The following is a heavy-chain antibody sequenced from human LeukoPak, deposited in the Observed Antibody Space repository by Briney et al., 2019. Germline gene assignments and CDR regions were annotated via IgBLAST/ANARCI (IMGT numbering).Heavy chain of an antibody. Sequence: GSLRLSCVASGFTFDGYAMHWVRQAPGKGLEWVASISSSSPYIYYTDSAKGRFTISRDNAKNSLYLQMKSLRAEDTAVYYCARLYSRVGPFDYWGQGTLVTVSS. CDR3: ARLYSRVGPFDY. J-gene: IGHJ4*02. CDR2: ISSSSPYI. D-gene: IGHD5-18*01. CDR1: GFTFDGYA. V-gene: IGHV3-21*01.